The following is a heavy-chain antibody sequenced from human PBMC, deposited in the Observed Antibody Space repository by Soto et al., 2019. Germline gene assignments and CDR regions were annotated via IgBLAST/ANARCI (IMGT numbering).Heavy chain of an antibody. CDR1: GFTFSNYA. V-gene: IGHV3-30-3*01. Sequence: QVHLVESGGGVVQPGRSLRVSCAASGFTFSNYAMHWVRQAPGKGLEWVAVVSYDGSKQFYADSVEGRFTISRDSTKSTLYLHMDNLREEDTAVYYCASDRVYYYDNSGYYNFDYWGQGTLVTVSS. J-gene: IGHJ4*02. CDR3: ASDRVYYYDNSGYYNFDY. CDR2: VSYDGSKQ. D-gene: IGHD3-22*01.